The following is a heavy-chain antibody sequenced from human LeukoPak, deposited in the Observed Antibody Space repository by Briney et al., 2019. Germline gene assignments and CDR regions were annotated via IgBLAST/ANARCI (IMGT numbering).Heavy chain of an antibody. CDR2: IYYSGST. CDR1: GGSISSSSYY. J-gene: IGHJ3*02. D-gene: IGHD5-12*01. V-gene: IGHV4-39*01. CDR3: ARHHVGEGATNAFDI. Sequence: SETLSLTCTVSGGSISSSSYYWGWIRQPPGKGLEWIGSIYYSGSTYYNPSLKSRVTISVDTSKNQFSLKLSSVTAAGTAVYYCARHHVGEGATNAFDIWGQGTMVTVSS.